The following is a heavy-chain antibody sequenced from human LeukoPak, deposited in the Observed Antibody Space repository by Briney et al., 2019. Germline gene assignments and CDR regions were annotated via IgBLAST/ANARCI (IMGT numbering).Heavy chain of an antibody. CDR3: AAGIAVAGSYYFDY. D-gene: IGHD6-19*01. J-gene: IGHJ4*02. Sequence: SETLSLTCTVSGDSISSFYWSWIRQPPGKGLEWIGNIYYSGSTNYNPSLKSRVTITVDTSKNQFSLNLSSVTAADTAVYYCAAGIAVAGSYYFDYWGQGTLVTVSS. CDR1: GDSISSFY. V-gene: IGHV4-59*01. CDR2: IYYSGST.